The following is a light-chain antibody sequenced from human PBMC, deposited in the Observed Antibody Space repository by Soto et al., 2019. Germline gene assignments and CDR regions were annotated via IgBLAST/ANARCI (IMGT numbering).Light chain of an antibody. V-gene: IGLV1-40*01. CDR3: QSYDVRLSCSV. CDR1: SSNIGAGYD. CDR2: GKT. Sequence: QSVLTQPPSVSGAPGQRVTISCTGSSSNIGAGYDVHWYQQLPGTAPKLLIYGKTNRLSGVPDRFSGSKSDTSASLAITGLQAEDEADYYCQSYDVRLSCSVFGGVTKRTLL. J-gene: IGLJ3*02.